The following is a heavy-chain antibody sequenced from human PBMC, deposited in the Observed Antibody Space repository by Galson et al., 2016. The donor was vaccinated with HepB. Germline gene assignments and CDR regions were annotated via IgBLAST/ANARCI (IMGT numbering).Heavy chain of an antibody. Sequence: ETLSLTCSVSGDPKGIISRNWWSWVRQLPGKGLEWIGEISQGGTTNYNPSLKSRVTMSIDKTQNQFFLTLTSLTAADTATYYCARGPDRGGYDYWGQGTPVIVSP. V-gene: IGHV4-4*02. D-gene: IGHD5-24*01. CDR2: ISQGGTT. J-gene: IGHJ4*02. CDR3: ARGPDRGGYDY. CDR1: GDPKGIISRNW.